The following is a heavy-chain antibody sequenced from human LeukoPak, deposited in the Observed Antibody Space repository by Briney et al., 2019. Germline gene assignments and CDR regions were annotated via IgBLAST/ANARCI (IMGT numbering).Heavy chain of an antibody. CDR3: ARHGSSGWYYYFDY. CDR1: GGSISSYY. J-gene: IGHJ4*02. Sequence: SETLSLTCTVSGGSISSYYWSWIRQPPGKGLEWIGYIYYSGSTNYNPSLKSRVTISVDTSKNQFSLKLSSVTAADTAVYYCARHGSSGWYYYFDYWGQGTLVTVSS. CDR2: IYYSGST. V-gene: IGHV4-59*08. D-gene: IGHD6-19*01.